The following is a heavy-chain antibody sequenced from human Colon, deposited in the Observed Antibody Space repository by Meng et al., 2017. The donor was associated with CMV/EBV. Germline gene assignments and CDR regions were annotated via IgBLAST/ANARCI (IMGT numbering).Heavy chain of an antibody. D-gene: IGHD5-24*01. CDR2: IYSGGST. CDR1: GFTVSSHY. V-gene: IGHV3-66*01. CDR3: AAQRRAGFDS. Sequence: ELHWVESGGGLVQPGGSLRLSGTSSGFTVSSHYMSWGRQAPGKGLEWVSVIYSGGSTYYADSVKGRFTISGDNAENTLYLQMDSLRVDDTAVYYCAAQRRAGFDSWGQGTLVTVSS. J-gene: IGHJ5*01.